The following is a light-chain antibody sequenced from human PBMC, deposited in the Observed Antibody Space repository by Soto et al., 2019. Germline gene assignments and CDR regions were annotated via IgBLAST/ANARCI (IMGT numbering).Light chain of an antibody. CDR1: SSDVGGDYNY. J-gene: IGLJ1*01. V-gene: IGLV2-14*01. CDR3: TSFTSSSTQV. Sequence: ALTQPASVSGSPGQSITISCTGTSSDVGGDYNYVSWYQQHPGKAPKLLIYEVSNRPSGVSGRFSGSKSGNTASLTISGLQAEDEADYFCTSFTSSSTQVFGTGTKLTVL. CDR2: EVS.